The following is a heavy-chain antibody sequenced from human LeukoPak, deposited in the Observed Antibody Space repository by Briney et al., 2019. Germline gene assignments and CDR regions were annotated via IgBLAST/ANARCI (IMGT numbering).Heavy chain of an antibody. CDR2: IRYDGSNK. J-gene: IGHJ4*02. CDR3: AKDSIDVIAVYYFDY. V-gene: IGHV3-30*02. Sequence: GGSLRLSRAASGFTFSSYGMHWVRQAPGKGLEWVAFIRYDGSNKYYADSVKGRFTISRDNSKNTLYLQMNSLRAEDTAVYYCAKDSIDVIAVYYFDYWGQGTLVTVSS. D-gene: IGHD2-21*01. CDR1: GFTFSSYG.